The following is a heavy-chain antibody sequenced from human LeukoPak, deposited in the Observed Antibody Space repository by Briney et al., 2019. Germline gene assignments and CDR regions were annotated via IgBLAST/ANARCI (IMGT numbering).Heavy chain of an antibody. D-gene: IGHD1-1*01. V-gene: IGHV4-34*01. CDR3: ARLPVLYYYYYGMDV. Sequence: SETLSLTCAVYGGSFSGYYWSWIRQPPGKGLEWSGEINHSGITNYNPSLKSRVTISVDTSKNQFSLKLSSVTAADTAVYSCARLPVLYYYYYGMDVWGQGTTVTVSS. J-gene: IGHJ6*02. CDR1: GGSFSGYY. CDR2: INHSGIT.